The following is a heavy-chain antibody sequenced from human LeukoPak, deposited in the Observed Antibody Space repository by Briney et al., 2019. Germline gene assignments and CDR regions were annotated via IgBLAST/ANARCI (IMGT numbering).Heavy chain of an antibody. CDR3: ASALEIAAAGLNAFDI. J-gene: IGHJ3*02. CDR2: IYYSGST. CDR1: GGSISSSSYY. Sequence: SETLSLTCTVSGGSISSSSYYWGWIRQPPGKGLEWIGSIYYSGSTYYNPSLKSRVTISVDTSKNQFSLKLSSVTAADTAVYYCASALEIAAAGLNAFDIWGQGTMVTVSS. V-gene: IGHV4-39*07. D-gene: IGHD6-13*01.